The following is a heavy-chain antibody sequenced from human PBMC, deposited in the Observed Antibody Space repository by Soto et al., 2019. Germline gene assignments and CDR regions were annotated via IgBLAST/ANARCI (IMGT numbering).Heavy chain of an antibody. CDR1: GFTFSSYG. CDR3: ARDIRGGAAAGIYDY. V-gene: IGHV3-33*01. CDR2: IWYDGSNK. D-gene: IGHD6-13*01. J-gene: IGHJ4*02. Sequence: QVQLVESGGCVVQPGRSLRLSCAASGFTFSSYGMHLVRQAPGKGLEWVAVIWYDGSNKYYADSVKGRFTISRDNSKNTLDLQMNSLRAEETAVYYCARDIRGGAAAGIYDYWGQGTLVTVSS.